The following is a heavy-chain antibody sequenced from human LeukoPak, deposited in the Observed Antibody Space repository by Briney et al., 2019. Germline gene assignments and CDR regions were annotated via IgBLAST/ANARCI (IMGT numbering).Heavy chain of an antibody. V-gene: IGHV3-74*01. CDR1: GFTFSSYW. J-gene: IGHJ4*02. CDR3: ARQILGAAGIDY. CDR2: INSDGSST. Sequence: GGSLRLSCAASGFTFSSYWMHWVRQAPGKGLVWVSRINSDGSSTSYADSVKGRFTISRDNAKNTLYLQMNSLRDEDMAVYYCARQILGAAGIDYWGQGTLVTVSS. D-gene: IGHD6-13*01.